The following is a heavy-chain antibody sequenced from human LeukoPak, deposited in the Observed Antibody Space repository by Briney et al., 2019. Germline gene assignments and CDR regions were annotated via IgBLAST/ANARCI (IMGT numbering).Heavy chain of an antibody. J-gene: IGHJ5*02. CDR3: ARNVDIAMVKSWFDP. V-gene: IGHV1-69*04. CDR1: GGTFSSYA. D-gene: IGHD5-18*01. Sequence: SVKVSCKASGGTFSSYAINWVRQAPGQGLEWMGRIIPILGIANYAQKFQGRVTITADKSTSTAYMELSSLRSEDTTVYYCARNVDIAMVKSWFDPWGQGTLVTVSS. CDR2: IIPILGIA.